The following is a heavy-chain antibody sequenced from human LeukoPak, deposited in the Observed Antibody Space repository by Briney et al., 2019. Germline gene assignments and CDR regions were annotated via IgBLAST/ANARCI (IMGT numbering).Heavy chain of an antibody. V-gene: IGHV1-69*06. Sequence: PLASVKVSCKASGGTFSSYAISWVRQAPGQGLEWMGGIIPIFGTANYAQKFQGRVTITADKSTSTAYMELSSLRSEDTAVYYCASPPNQYSGYDYYFDYWGQGTLVTVSS. D-gene: IGHD5-12*01. CDR1: GGTFSSYA. J-gene: IGHJ4*02. CDR3: ASPPNQYSGYDYYFDY. CDR2: IIPIFGTA.